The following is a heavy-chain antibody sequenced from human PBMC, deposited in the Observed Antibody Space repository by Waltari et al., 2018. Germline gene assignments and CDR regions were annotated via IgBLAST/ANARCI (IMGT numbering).Heavy chain of an antibody. CDR1: GYTFTGYY. CDR3: ATLGIRGY. Sequence: QVQLVQSGAEVKKPGASVKVSCKASGYTFTGYYMHWVRQAPGPGLEWMGVIISICGTANYAQKVQGRVTITADESTSTAYMELSSLRSEDTAVYYCATLGIRGYWGQGTLVTVSS. CDR2: IISICGTA. J-gene: IGHJ4*02. V-gene: IGHV1-69*01. D-gene: IGHD7-27*01.